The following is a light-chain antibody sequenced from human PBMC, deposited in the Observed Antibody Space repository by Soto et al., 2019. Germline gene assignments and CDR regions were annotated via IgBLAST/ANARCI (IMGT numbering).Light chain of an antibody. CDR1: KLGDKY. CDR2: QDS. CDR3: QVWDSSTVL. J-gene: IGLJ2*01. Sequence: SYELTQPSSVSVSPGQTASITCSADKLGDKYVCWYQQKPGQSPVLVIYQDSKRPSGIPERFSGSNSGNTATLTIRGTQTMDEADYYCQVWDSSTVLFGGGTKLTVL. V-gene: IGLV3-1*01.